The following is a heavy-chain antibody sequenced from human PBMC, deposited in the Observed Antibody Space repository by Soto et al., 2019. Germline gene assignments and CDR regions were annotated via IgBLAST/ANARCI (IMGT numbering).Heavy chain of an antibody. D-gene: IGHD5-18*01. CDR1: GFTFSRYW. CDR3: ARGDTPMTTGMDSFDI. Sequence: PGGSLRLSCAASGFTFSRYWMNWVRQAPGKGLEWVANIKQDGTEKNYVDSVKGRFTISRDNARNSLYLQMDSLRAEDTAVYFCARGDTPMTTGMDSFDIWGQGTMVTV. J-gene: IGHJ3*02. CDR2: IKQDGTEK. V-gene: IGHV3-7*01.